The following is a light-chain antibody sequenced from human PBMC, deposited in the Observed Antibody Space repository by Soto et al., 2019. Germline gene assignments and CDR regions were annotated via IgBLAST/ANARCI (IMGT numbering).Light chain of an antibody. J-gene: IGKJ1*01. CDR2: AAS. CDR1: QGISSY. V-gene: IGKV1-9*01. Sequence: IQLTQSPSSLSASVGDRVTITCRASQGISSYLAWYQQKPGKAPKLLIYAASTLQSGVPSRFSGSGSGTDFTLNISSLQPEDFETYYCQQYGHSLWTFGQGTKVDIK. CDR3: QQYGHSLWT.